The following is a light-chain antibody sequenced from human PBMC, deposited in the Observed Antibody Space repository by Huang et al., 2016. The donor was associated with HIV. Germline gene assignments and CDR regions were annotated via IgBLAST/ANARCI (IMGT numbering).Light chain of an antibody. J-gene: IGKJ2*02. CDR3: MQSTHLRT. CDR2: DVS. V-gene: IGKV2-29*02. CDR1: QSLLHSDGNTY. Sequence: IVMTQTPLSLSVTPGQPATISCKSNQSLLHSDGNTYLYWYLQRPGQSPQLLIYDVSSRFSGVPDRVRGSGSGTDFTLKISRVEAGDVGIYYCMQSTHLRTFGQGTKVEIK.